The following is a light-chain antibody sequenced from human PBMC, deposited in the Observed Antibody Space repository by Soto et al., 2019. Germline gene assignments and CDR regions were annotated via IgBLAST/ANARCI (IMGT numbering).Light chain of an antibody. V-gene: IGLV6-57*01. J-gene: IGLJ3*02. CDR1: SGSIASNY. Sequence: NFMLTQPHSVSASPGKTVTISCTRSSGSIASNYVQWYQQRPGSSPTTMIYEDNHRPSGVPDRFSGSIDSSSNSASLTISGLKTEDEADYYCQSYDSSNYWVFGGGTKLTVL. CDR3: QSYDSSNYWV. CDR2: EDN.